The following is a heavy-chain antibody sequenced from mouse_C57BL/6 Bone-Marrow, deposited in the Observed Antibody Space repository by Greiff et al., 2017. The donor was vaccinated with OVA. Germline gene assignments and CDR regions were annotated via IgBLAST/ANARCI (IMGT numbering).Heavy chain of an antibody. Sequence: VQLQQSGPELVKPGASVKISCKASGYSFTDYNMNWVKQSNGKSLEWIGVINPNYGTTSYNQKFKGKATLTVDQSSSTAYMQLNSLTSEDSAVYYCAGFYYGSPYWYFDVWGTGTTVTVSS. J-gene: IGHJ1*03. D-gene: IGHD1-1*01. CDR3: AGFYYGSPYWYFDV. CDR2: INPNYGTT. CDR1: GYSFTDYN. V-gene: IGHV1-39*01.